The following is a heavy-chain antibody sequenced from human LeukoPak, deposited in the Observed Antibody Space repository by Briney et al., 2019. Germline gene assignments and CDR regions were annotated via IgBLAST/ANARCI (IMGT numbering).Heavy chain of an antibody. Sequence: SETLSLTCTVSGGSISSYYWSWIRQPPGKGLEWIGYIYYSGSTNYNPSLKSRVTISVDTSKNQFSLKLSSVTASDTAVYYCARDANVVVPAAPRCYYYYYMDVWGKGTTVTVSS. CDR1: GGSISSYY. CDR3: ARDANVVVPAAPRCYYYYYMDV. CDR2: IYYSGST. D-gene: IGHD2-2*01. V-gene: IGHV4-59*12. J-gene: IGHJ6*03.